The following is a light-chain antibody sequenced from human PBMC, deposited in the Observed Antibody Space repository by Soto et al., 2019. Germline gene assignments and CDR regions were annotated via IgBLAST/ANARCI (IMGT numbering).Light chain of an antibody. CDR2: GAS. Sequence: EIVLTQSPGTLSLSPGERATLSCRASQSVTTSYLAWYQRKPGQAPRLLIYGASSRATGTPNRFSGSGSGTDVTLTISRLEPEDCAVYYCQHYGSSPRFGQGTKVDIK. CDR3: QHYGSSPR. CDR1: QSVTTSY. J-gene: IGKJ1*01. V-gene: IGKV3-20*01.